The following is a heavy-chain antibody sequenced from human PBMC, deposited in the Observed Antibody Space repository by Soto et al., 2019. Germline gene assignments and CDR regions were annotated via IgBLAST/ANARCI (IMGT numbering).Heavy chain of an antibody. CDR3: ARDSRDDFWSGYRPGMDV. D-gene: IGHD3-3*01. CDR1: GFTVSSNY. Sequence: GGSLRLSCAASGFTVSSNYMSWVRQAPGKGLEWVSVIYSGGSTYYADSVKGRFTISRDNSKNTLYLQMNSLRAEDTAVYYCARDSRDDFWSGYRPGMDVWGQGTTVTVSS. V-gene: IGHV3-53*01. J-gene: IGHJ6*02. CDR2: IYSGGST.